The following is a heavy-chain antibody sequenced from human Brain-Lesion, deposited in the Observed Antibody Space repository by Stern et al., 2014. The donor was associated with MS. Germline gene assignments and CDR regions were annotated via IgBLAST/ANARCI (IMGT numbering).Heavy chain of an antibody. CDR2: IFNSGST. Sequence: QVQLVESGPGLVKPSQTLSLSCTVSGGSISSGGYYWSWIRQPAGKGLEWIGRIFNSGSTSYKPSRKSRGTISIDPSKTQFSLRRNPMTAADTAVYYCARGRVVPGFQYYATDVWGQGTTVIVSS. CDR3: ARGRVVPGFQYYATDV. D-gene: IGHD2-2*01. CDR1: GGSISSGGYY. V-gene: IGHV4-61*02. J-gene: IGHJ6*02.